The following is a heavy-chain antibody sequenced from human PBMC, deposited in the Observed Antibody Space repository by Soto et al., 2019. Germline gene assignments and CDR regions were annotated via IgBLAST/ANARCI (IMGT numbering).Heavy chain of an antibody. D-gene: IGHD1-26*01. Sequence: GASVKVSCKASGYTFTSYGISWVRQAPGQGLEWMGWISAYNGNTYYAQKLQGRVTMTTDTSASTVYMQLSSLTSEDTAVYYCARDDSGFSDSHSIDYFNYWSQGALVTVSS. CDR2: ISAYNGNT. CDR1: GYTFTSYG. J-gene: IGHJ4*02. V-gene: IGHV1-18*01. CDR3: ARDDSGFSDSHSIDYFNY.